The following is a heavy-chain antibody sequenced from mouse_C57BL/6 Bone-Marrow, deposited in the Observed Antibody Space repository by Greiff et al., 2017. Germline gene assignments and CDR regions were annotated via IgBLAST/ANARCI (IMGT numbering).Heavy chain of an antibody. Sequence: VQLQQSGPVLVKPGASVKMSCKASGYTFTDYYMNWVKQSHGKSLEWIGVINPYNGGTSYNQKFKGKATLTVDKSSSTAYMELISLTSVDAAVYYCARGWILPPFAYWGQGTLVTVSA. D-gene: IGHD2-3*01. CDR1: GYTFTDYY. J-gene: IGHJ3*01. CDR2: INPYNGGT. CDR3: ARGWILPPFAY. V-gene: IGHV1-19*01.